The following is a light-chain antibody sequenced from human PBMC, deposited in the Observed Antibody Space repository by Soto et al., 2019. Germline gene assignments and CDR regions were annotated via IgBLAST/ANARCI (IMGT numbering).Light chain of an antibody. Sequence: EIVLTQSPATLSLSPGERATLSCRASQSVSSYLAWYQQKPGQAPRLLIYEASNRPTGIPARFSGSGSGTDFSLTISSREPEDFAVYYCQQRSNLAAWTFGQGTKVEIK. CDR3: QQRSNLAAWT. J-gene: IGKJ1*01. V-gene: IGKV3-11*01. CDR1: QSVSSY. CDR2: EAS.